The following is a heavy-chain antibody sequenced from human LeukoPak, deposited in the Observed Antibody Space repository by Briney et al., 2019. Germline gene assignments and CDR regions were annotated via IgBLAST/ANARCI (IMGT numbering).Heavy chain of an antibody. D-gene: IGHD3-22*01. CDR3: AKAGVTYYYDSSGYYLPEFDY. J-gene: IGHJ4*02. Sequence: PGGSLRLSCAASGFTFSSYAMSWVRQAPGKGLEWVSAISGSGGSTYYADSVKGRFTISRDNSKNTLHLQMNSLRAEDTAVYYCAKAGVTYYYDSSGYYLPEFDYWGQGTLVTVSS. V-gene: IGHV3-23*01. CDR2: ISGSGGST. CDR1: GFTFSSYA.